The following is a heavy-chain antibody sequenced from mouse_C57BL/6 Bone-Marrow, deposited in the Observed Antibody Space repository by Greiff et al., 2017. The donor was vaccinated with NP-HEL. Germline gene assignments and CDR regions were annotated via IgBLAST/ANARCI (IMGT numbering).Heavy chain of an antibody. D-gene: IGHD1-1*01. CDR2: INPSSGYT. V-gene: IGHV1-4*01. CDR3: ARWDYGRDYYAMDY. CDR1: GYTFTSYT. Sequence: QVQLQQSGAELARPGASVKMSCKASGYTFTSYTMHWVKQRPGQGLEWIGYINPSSGYTKYNQKFKDKATLTADKSSSTAYMQLSSLTSEDSAVYYCARWDYGRDYYAMDYWGQGTSVTVSS. J-gene: IGHJ4*01.